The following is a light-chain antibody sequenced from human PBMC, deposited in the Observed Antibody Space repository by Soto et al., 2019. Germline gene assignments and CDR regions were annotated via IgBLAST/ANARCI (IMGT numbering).Light chain of an antibody. Sequence: ENVLTQSPGTLSLSPGETATLSCRASQSVTANYLAWYQQKPGQAPRLLIFGAANRATGIPDRISGSGSGTAFTLTISGLEPEDVAVYYCHQYSATPYTFGQGTHLEIK. V-gene: IGKV3-20*01. CDR1: QSVTANY. CDR3: HQYSATPYT. J-gene: IGKJ2*01. CDR2: GAA.